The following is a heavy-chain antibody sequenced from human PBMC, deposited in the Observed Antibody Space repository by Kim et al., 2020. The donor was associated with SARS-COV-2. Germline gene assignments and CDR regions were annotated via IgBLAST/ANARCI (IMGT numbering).Heavy chain of an antibody. J-gene: IGHJ4*02. V-gene: IGHV3-23*01. CDR2: GGRI. CDR3: AKGSDFDS. Sequence: GGRIYNAGSVKGRFTISRDNSKNTLYLQMKSLRVDDTAVYYCAKGSDFDSWGQGTLVTVSS.